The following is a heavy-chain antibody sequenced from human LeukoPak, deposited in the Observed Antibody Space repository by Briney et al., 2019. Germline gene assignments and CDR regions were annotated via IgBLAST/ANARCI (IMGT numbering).Heavy chain of an antibody. J-gene: IGHJ4*02. V-gene: IGHV3-66*01. Sequence: GGSLRLSCAASGFTVNSNYMRWVRQAPGKGLEWVSVVYSGGRTYYADSVKGRFTISRDDSTNTLYLLMSSLRAEDTAVYYCARGYLIDYWGQGTLVTVSS. CDR2: VYSGGRT. CDR1: GFTVNSNY. D-gene: IGHD1-26*01. CDR3: ARGYLIDY.